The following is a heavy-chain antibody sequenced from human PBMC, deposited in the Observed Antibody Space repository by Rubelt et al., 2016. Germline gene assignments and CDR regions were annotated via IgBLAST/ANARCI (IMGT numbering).Heavy chain of an antibody. CDR1: GFIFTNYG. V-gene: IGHV3-9*01. D-gene: IGHD6-19*01. CDR3: ARSSGWLHNY. CDR2: IDRNSVTI. Sequence: EVQLVESGGGLVQPGRSLRLSCAASGFIFTNYGMHWVRQAPGKGLEWVSGIDRNSVTIGYADSVKGRFTISRDNAKNSLDLQMNSLRPEDTALYFCARSSGWLHNYLGQGILVTVSS. J-gene: IGHJ4*02.